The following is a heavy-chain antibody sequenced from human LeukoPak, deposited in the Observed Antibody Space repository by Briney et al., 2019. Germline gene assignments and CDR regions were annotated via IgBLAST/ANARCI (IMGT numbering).Heavy chain of an antibody. J-gene: IGHJ4*02. V-gene: IGHV3-21*01. CDR1: GFTFSSYS. CDR3: ASLPITTYYDSLTGLAPYDY. Sequence: GGSLRLSCAASGFTFSSYSMNWVRQAPGKGLEWVSSISSSSSYIYYADSVKGRFTISRDNAKNSLYLQMNSLRAEDTAVYYCASLPITTYYDSLTGLAPYDYWGQGTLVTVSS. CDR2: ISSSSSYI. D-gene: IGHD3-9*01.